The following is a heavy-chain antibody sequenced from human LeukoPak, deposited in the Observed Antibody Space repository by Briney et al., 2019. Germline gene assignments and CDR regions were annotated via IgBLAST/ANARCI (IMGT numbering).Heavy chain of an antibody. CDR2: ISWGSGSI. CDR3: AKDRYSSGRGAFDY. D-gene: IGHD6-19*01. J-gene: IGHJ4*02. CDR1: GFTFDDYA. Sequence: GGSLRLSCAASGFTFDDYAMHWVRQAPGKGLEWVSGISWGSGSIGYADSVKGRFIISRDNAKNSLYLQMNSLRAEDTALYYCAKDRYSSGRGAFDYWGQGTLAIVSS. V-gene: IGHV3-9*01.